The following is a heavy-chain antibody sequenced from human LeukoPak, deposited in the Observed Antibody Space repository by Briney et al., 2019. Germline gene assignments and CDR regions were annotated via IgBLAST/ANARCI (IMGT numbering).Heavy chain of an antibody. Sequence: VGSLRLSCAASGFTFSSYWMSCVCQAPGKRQEWVADIKQEGSEKYYVDSVRGRFTISRDNAKNSLYLQMNSLRAEDTAVYYCARDWDYYGSGSYDYYYGMDVWGQGTTVTVSS. CDR1: GFTFSSYW. CDR3: ARDWDYYGSGSYDYYYGMDV. D-gene: IGHD3-10*01. V-gene: IGHV3-7*01. CDR2: IKQEGSEK. J-gene: IGHJ6*02.